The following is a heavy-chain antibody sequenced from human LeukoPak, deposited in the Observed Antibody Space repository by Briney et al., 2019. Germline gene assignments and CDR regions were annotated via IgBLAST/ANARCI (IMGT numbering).Heavy chain of an antibody. V-gene: IGHV1-46*01. Sequence: GASVKVSCKASGYTFTSYYMHWVRQAPGQGLEWMGIINPSGGSTSYAQKFQGRVTMTTDTSTSTAYMELRSLRSDDTAVYYCARADYGDYTDYFDYWGQGTLVTVSS. CDR2: INPSGGST. CDR1: GYTFTSYY. D-gene: IGHD4-17*01. CDR3: ARADYGDYTDYFDY. J-gene: IGHJ4*02.